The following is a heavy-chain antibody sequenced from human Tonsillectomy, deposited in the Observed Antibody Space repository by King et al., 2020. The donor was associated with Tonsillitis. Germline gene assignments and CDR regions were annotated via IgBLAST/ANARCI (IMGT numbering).Heavy chain of an antibody. J-gene: IGHJ4*02. CDR1: GFTFSSYA. CDR2: ISSNGGST. CDR3: VKDLRRQFGGGFDY. V-gene: IGHV3-64D*06. D-gene: IGHD5-24*01. Sequence: VQLVESGGGLVQPGGSLRLSCSASGFTFSSYAMHWVRQAPGKGLVYVSSISSNGGSTYYADSVKGRFTISRDNSKNTLYLQMSSLRAEDTAVYYCVKDLRRQFGGGFDYWGQGTLVTVSS.